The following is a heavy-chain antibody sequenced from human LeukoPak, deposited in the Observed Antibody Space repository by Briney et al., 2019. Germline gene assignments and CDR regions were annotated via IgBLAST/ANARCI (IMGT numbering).Heavy chain of an antibody. D-gene: IGHD1-7*01. CDR2: IDYDGSIT. V-gene: IGHV3-74*01. CDR3: VKDLGRNYDY. CDR1: GLTFSNYA. Sequence: GGSLRLSCAASGLTFSNYAMSWVRQVPGKGLVWVSRIDYDGSITNYADSVKGRFTISRDNARNTLYLQMNSLRVDDTAVYYCVKDLGRNYDYWGQGTLVTVSS. J-gene: IGHJ4*02.